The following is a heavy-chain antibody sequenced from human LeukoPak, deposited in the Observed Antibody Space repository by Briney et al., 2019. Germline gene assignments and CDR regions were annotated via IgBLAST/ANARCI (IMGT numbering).Heavy chain of an antibody. CDR2: ISGSGGST. D-gene: IGHD3-22*01. CDR1: GFTFSNYW. CDR3: ALPGHYYDSSVPRD. Sequence: GGSLRLSCAASGFTFSNYWMSWVRQAPGKGLEWVSAISGSGGSTYYADSVKGRFTISRDNSKNTLYLQMNSLRAEDTAVYYCALPGHYYDSSVPRDWGQGTLVTVSS. V-gene: IGHV3-23*01. J-gene: IGHJ4*02.